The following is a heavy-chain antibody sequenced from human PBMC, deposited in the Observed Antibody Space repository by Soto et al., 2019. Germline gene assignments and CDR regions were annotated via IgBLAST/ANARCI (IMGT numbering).Heavy chain of an antibody. J-gene: IGHJ4*02. CDR1: GYTFNTYG. Sequence: QVQLVQSGPEVKKPGASAQVSCKASGYTFNTYGISWVRQAPGQGLEWMGWISGYNGNTNYAQNLQDRVTLTIDTSTGTAYMELRSLRSDDTALYYCARAVPLDYWGQGTLVTVSS. CDR3: ARAVPLDY. D-gene: IGHD6-19*01. CDR2: ISGYNGNT. V-gene: IGHV1-18*04.